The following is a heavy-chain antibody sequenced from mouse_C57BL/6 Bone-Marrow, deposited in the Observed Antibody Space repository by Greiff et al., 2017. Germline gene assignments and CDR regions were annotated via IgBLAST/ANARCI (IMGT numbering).Heavy chain of an antibody. Sequence: VQLQQSGPELVKPGASVKISCKASGYAFTSSWMNWVKQRPGQGLEWIGRIYPGDGDTNYNGKFKGKATLTADKSSSTAYMQLRSLTSEDSAVYFGARNLTTVPVGYFDYWGQGTTLTVSA. D-gene: IGHD1-1*01. CDR3: ARNLTTVPVGYFDY. CDR1: GYAFTSSW. V-gene: IGHV1-82*01. J-gene: IGHJ2*01. CDR2: IYPGDGDT.